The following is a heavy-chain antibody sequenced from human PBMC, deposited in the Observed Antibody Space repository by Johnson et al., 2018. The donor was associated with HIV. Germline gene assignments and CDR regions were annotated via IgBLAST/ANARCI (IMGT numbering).Heavy chain of an antibody. V-gene: IGHV3-30*03. D-gene: IGHD5-18*01. CDR3: ARGVRNSYGYLLGTFDI. J-gene: IGHJ3*02. CDR1: GFTFSSYG. CDR2: ISYDGSTK. Sequence: QVQLVESGGGVVQPGRSLRLSCAASGFTFSSYGMHWVRQAPGKGLEWVAVISYDGSTKDYADSVTGRFTISRDISKNLLYLQMNSLRTEDTAVYYCARGVRNSYGYLLGTFDIWGQGTMVTVSS.